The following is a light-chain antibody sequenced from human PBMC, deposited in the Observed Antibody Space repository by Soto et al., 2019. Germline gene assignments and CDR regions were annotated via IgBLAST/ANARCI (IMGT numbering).Light chain of an antibody. V-gene: IGKV1-12*01. CDR3: QQADSFPLT. Sequence: DIQMTQSPSSVSASVGDRVTITCRASQGISSWVAWYQQKPGKAPKLLVFAASSLQSGVPSRFSGSGSGTDFTLTIISLQPEDVATYFCQQADSFPLTLGGGTKVDIK. CDR2: AAS. J-gene: IGKJ4*01. CDR1: QGISSW.